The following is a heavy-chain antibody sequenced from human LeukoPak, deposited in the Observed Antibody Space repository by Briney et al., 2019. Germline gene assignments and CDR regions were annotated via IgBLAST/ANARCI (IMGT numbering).Heavy chain of an antibody. D-gene: IGHD2-15*01. V-gene: IGHV3-48*03. CDR2: IDTTGGNI. CDR3: ARDFKGYADY. CDR1: GFSFSNYE. J-gene: IGHJ4*02. Sequence: PGGSLRLSCAASGFSFSNYEMNWVRQAPGKGLEWISYIDTTGGNIFYTDSVKGRFTISRGDAKNSLYLHMNSLRAEDTALYFCARDFKGYADYWGQGTLVIVSS.